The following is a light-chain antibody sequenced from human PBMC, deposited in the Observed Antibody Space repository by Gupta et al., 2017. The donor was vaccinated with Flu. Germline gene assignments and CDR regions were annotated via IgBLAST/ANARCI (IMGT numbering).Light chain of an antibody. J-gene: IGLJ2*01. CDR3: QVWDSSSAHPVV. CDR1: NIGTKS. Sequence: GNNIGTKSVHWYQQRPGLAPVLVVYDDTDRPSGIPARFSGSNSGNTATLTIVRVEAGDEADYYCQVWDSSSAHPVVFGGGTNLAVL. V-gene: IGLV3-21*02. CDR2: DDT.